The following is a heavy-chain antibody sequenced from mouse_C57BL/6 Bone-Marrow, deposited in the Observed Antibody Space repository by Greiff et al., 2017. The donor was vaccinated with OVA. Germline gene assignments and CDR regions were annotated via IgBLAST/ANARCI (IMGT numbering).Heavy chain of an antibody. V-gene: IGHV14-3*01. CDR2: IDPANDNT. CDR3: ARGNSGSSCNDMDD. Sequence: VQLKQSVAELVRPGASVKLSCTASGFNIKNTYMHWVKQRPEQGLEWIGRIDPANDNTKYAPKFQGKATMTADTSSNTAYLQIRSRETEDTAVYGCARGNSGSSCNDMDDWGQGTSVTVSS. CDR1: GFNIKNTY. D-gene: IGHD1-1*01. J-gene: IGHJ4*01.